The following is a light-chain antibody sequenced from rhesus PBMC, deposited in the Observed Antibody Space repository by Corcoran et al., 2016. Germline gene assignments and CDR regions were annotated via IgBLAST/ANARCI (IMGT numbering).Light chain of an antibody. CDR3: QHGYGTPLT. Sequence: DIQMTQSPSSLSASVGDRVTITCRASENVNNYLNWYQQKPGKAPKLLIYKASTLQSGVPSRFSGNGSGTDYTFTISSLQPEDVATYYCQHGYGTPLTFGGGTKVELK. CDR2: KAS. J-gene: IGKJ4*01. CDR1: ENVNNY. V-gene: IGKV1-74*01.